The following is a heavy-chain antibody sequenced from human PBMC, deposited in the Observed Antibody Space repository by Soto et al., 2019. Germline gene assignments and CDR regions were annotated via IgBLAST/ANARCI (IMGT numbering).Heavy chain of an antibody. CDR1: GASFSGYY. Sequence: SETLSLTCSVYGASFSGYYWSWIRQSPGKGLERIGEIHHSGSTHYNPSLKSRLTFSIDESQSQFYMMLTSVTAADTALYFCARGHSTSGYDSWGQGSLVTVSS. CDR3: ARGHSTSGYDS. J-gene: IGHJ4*02. V-gene: IGHV4-34*01. CDR2: IHHSGST. D-gene: IGHD6-6*01.